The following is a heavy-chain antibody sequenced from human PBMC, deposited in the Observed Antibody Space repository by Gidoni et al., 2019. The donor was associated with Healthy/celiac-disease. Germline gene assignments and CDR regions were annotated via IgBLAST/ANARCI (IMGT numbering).Heavy chain of an antibody. Sequence: QLQLQESGPGLVKPSETLSLTCTVPGGSISSSSFYWGWIRQPPGKGLEWIGSIYYSGSTYYNPSLKSRVTISVDTSKNQFSLKLSSVTAADTAVYYCASEYYYGSGSYYNYNWFDPWGQGTLVTVSS. D-gene: IGHD3-10*01. CDR2: IYYSGST. CDR1: GGSISSSSFY. V-gene: IGHV4-39*01. J-gene: IGHJ5*02. CDR3: ASEYYYGSGSYYNYNWFDP.